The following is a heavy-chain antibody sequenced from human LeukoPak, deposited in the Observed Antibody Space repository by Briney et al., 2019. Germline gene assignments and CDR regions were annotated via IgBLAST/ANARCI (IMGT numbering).Heavy chain of an antibody. CDR1: GFTFSSYE. CDR3: AELGITMIGGV. CDR2: ISSSGSTI. D-gene: IGHD3-10*02. J-gene: IGHJ6*04. Sequence: GGSLRLSRAASGFTFSSYEMNWVRQAPGKGLEWVSYISSSGSTIYYADSVKGRFTISRDNAKNSLYLQMNSLRAQDTAVYYCAELGITMIGGVWGKGTTVTISS. V-gene: IGHV3-48*03.